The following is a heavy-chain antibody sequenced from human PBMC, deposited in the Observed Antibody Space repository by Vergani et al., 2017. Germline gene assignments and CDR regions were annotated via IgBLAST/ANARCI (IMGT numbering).Heavy chain of an antibody. CDR2: ISSSSSTI. CDR3: ARLGWWDDLGWYFDL. CDR1: GFTFSSYS. V-gene: IGHV3-48*01. Sequence: EVQLVESGGGLVQPGGSLRLSCAASGFTFSSYSMNWVRQAPGKGLEGVSYISSSSSTIYYADSVKGRFTISRDNAKNSLYLQMNSLRAEDTAVYYCARLGWWDDLGWYFDLWGRGTLVTVSS. D-gene: IGHD1-26*01. J-gene: IGHJ2*01.